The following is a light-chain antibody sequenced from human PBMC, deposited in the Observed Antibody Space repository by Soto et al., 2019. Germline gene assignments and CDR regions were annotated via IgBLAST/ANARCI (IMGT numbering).Light chain of an antibody. V-gene: IGKV3-15*01. Sequence: EIVMTQSPATLSVSPGERATLSCRASQSISSNLAWYQQKPGQAPRLLISGASTRATGIPGRFNGSGSGTEFTLTISSLQSEDFAVYYCQQYNKWPTFGQGTKVEIK. CDR2: GAS. CDR1: QSISSN. J-gene: IGKJ1*01. CDR3: QQYNKWPT.